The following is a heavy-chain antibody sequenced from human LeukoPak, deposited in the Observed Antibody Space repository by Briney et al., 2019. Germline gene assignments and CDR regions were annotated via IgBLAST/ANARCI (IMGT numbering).Heavy chain of an antibody. CDR1: GFTFSSYG. Sequence: GGSLRLSCGASGFTFSSYGMHWVRQAPGKGLEWVAVVSYDGSNKHYADSAKGRFTISRDNSKNTLYLEMNSLRAEDTAVYYCAKSASGGYYFDYWGQGTLVTVSS. V-gene: IGHV3-30*18. CDR2: VSYDGSNK. CDR3: AKSASGGYYFDY. D-gene: IGHD1-26*01. J-gene: IGHJ4*02.